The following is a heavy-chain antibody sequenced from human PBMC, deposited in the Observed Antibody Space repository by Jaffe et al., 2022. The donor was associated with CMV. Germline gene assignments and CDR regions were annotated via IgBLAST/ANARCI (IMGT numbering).Heavy chain of an antibody. Sequence: QLQLQESGPGLVKPSETLSLTCTVSGGSISSSSYYWGWIRQPPGKGLEWIGSIYYSGSTYYNPSLKSRVTISVDTSKNQFSLKLSSVTAADTAVYYCASLPNWLRWGVFDYWGQGTLVTVSS. V-gene: IGHV4-39*01. CDR3: ASLPNWLRWGVFDY. CDR2: IYYSGST. J-gene: IGHJ4*02. CDR1: GGSISSSSYY. D-gene: IGHD5-12*01.